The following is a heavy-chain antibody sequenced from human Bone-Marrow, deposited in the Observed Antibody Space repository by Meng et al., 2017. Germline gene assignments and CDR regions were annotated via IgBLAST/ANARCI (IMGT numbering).Heavy chain of an antibody. CDR3: ARFTPFDY. CDR2: INTDGSST. CDR1: GFTFSSYW. Sequence: VESVGALVQPGGSLRLSCTASGFTFSSYWMHWVRQAPGKGPVWVSRINTDGSSTDYADSVKGRFTISRDNAKNTLYLQMNSLRAEDTAMYYCARFTPFDYWGQGTLVTVSS. J-gene: IGHJ4*02. V-gene: IGHV3-74*01.